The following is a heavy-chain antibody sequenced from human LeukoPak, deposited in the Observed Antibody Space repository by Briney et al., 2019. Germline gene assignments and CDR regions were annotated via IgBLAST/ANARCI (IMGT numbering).Heavy chain of an antibody. CDR1: GFTFSSYS. CDR2: ISSSSSYI. Sequence: GSLRLSCAASGFTFSSYSMNWVRQAPGEGLEWVSSISSSSSYIYYADSVKGRFTISRDNARNTLYLQMNSLSPEDTAAYYCASQWFCGSLTCKDYYYKGMDVWGQGTTVIVSS. D-gene: IGHD2-2*01. CDR3: ASQWFCGSLTCKDYYYKGMDV. V-gene: IGHV3-21*01. J-gene: IGHJ6*02.